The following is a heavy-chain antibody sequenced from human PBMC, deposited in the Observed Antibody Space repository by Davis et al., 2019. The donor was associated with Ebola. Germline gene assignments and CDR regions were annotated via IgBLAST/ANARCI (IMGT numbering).Heavy chain of an antibody. CDR1: GFTFTTNW. CDR2: IYPGDFDT. D-gene: IGHD1-20*01. J-gene: IGHJ3*01. Sequence: GESLKISCKTSGFTFTTNWIAWVRQVPGKGLEWMGIIYPGDFDTRYSPSFQGQVTISVDKSISTAYLQWGRLKASDTAMYYCASLRRTITGMDDGFDVWGQGTMVTVSS. CDR3: ASLRRTITGMDDGFDV. V-gene: IGHV5-51*01.